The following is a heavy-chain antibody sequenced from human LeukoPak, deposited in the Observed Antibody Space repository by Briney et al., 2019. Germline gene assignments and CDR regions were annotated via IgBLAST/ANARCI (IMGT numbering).Heavy chain of an antibody. CDR1: GYSFTNYW. J-gene: IGHJ4*02. Sequence: GESLKISFKVSGYSFTNYWIGWVRQMPGKGLEWMGVIYPDDSDTRYSPSFQGQVTISADKSISTAYLQWSSLKASDTAMYYCARQNRRAYFDYWGQGTLVTVSS. CDR2: IYPDDSDT. CDR3: ARQNRRAYFDY. V-gene: IGHV5-51*01.